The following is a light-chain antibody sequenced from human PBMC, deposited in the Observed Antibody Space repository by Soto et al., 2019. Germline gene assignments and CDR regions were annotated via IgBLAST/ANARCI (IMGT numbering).Light chain of an antibody. CDR2: DVS. Sequence: QSALTQPASVSGSPGQSITISCTGTINDIGGYNYVSWYQQHPGKVPKLLIYDVSNRPSGVSGRVSGSKSGNTASLTIAGLQADDEADYHCSSYTRSDTLIFGGGTKVTVL. CDR3: SSYTRSDTLI. CDR1: INDIGGYNY. V-gene: IGLV2-14*03. J-gene: IGLJ2*01.